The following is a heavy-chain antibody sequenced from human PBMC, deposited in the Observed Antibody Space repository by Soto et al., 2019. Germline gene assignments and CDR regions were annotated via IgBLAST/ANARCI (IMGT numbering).Heavy chain of an antibody. CDR1: GGSLSGATYS. V-gene: IGHV4-30-2*01. J-gene: IGHJ4*02. Sequence: PSETLSLNCGVSGGSLSGATYSWNWIRQPPGKGLEWIGYIFPSGTTYYNPSLKSRVTISIDVSKNQFSLSLRSLTAADTAVYYCARSREFDYWSQGTLVTVSS. CDR3: ARSREFDY. CDR2: IFPSGTT.